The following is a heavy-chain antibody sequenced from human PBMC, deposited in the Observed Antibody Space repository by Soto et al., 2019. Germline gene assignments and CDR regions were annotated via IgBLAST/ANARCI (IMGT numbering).Heavy chain of an antibody. CDR1: VFTCSSYS. CDR2: ISSSSSYI. V-gene: IGHV3-21*01. CDR3: AHGYCSSTSCYSGYYYGMDV. D-gene: IGHD2-2*01. J-gene: IGHJ6*02. Sequence: PWWSLRLSCSASVFTCSSYSMNWFRQAPGKGLEWVSSISSSSSYIYYADSVKGRFTISRDNAKNSLYLQMNSLRAEDTAVYYCAHGYCSSTSCYSGYYYGMDVWGQGTTVTVSS.